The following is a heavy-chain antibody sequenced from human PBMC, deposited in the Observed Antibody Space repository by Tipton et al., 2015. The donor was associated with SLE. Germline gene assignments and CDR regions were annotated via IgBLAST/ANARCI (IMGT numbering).Heavy chain of an antibody. V-gene: IGHV4-34*01. D-gene: IGHD2-15*01. CDR1: GGSFSGYY. J-gene: IGHJ4*02. Sequence: TLSLTCAVYGGSFSGYYWSWIRQPPGKGLEWIGEINHSGSTNYNPSLKSRVTISVDTSKNQFSLKLSSVTAADTAVYYCAREDDFEGYWGQGTLVTVSS. CDR3: AREDDFEGY. CDR2: INHSGST.